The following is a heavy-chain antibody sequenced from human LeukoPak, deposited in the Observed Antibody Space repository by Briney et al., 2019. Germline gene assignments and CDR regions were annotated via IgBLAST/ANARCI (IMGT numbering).Heavy chain of an antibody. CDR2: ISSSGSTI. Sequence: GGSLRLSCAASGFTFSSYWMSWIRQAPGKGLEWVSYISSSGSTIYYADSVKGRFTISRDNAKNSLYLQMNSLRAEDTAVYYCARTSTARRQLLFSYYYYGMDVWGQGTTVTVSS. CDR1: GFTFSSYW. V-gene: IGHV3-11*01. D-gene: IGHD2-2*01. CDR3: ARTSTARRQLLFSYYYYGMDV. J-gene: IGHJ6*02.